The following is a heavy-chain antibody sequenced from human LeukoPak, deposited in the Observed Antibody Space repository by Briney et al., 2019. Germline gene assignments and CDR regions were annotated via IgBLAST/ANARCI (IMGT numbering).Heavy chain of an antibody. V-gene: IGHV3-30-3*01. CDR1: GFTFSSYA. J-gene: IGHJ4*02. CDR2: ISYDGSNK. D-gene: IGHD3-22*01. CDR3: AKDESRIVTSYYFDY. Sequence: GGSLRLSCAASGFTFSSYAMHWVRQAPGKGLEWVAVISYDGSNKYYADSVKGRFTISRDNSKNTLYLQMNSLRAEDTAVYYCAKDESRIVTSYYFDYWGQGTLVTVSS.